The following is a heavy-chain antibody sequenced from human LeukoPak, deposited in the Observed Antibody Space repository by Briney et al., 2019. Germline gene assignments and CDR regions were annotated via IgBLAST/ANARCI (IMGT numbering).Heavy chain of an antibody. J-gene: IGHJ6*04. V-gene: IGHV4-34*01. CDR2: INHSGST. Sequence: SETLSLTCAVYGGSFSGYYWSWIRQPPGKGLEWIGEINHSGSTNYNPSLKSRLTISVDTSKNQFSLKLSSVTAADTAVYYCASGRVRGRGMDVWGKGTTVTVSS. CDR1: GGSFSGYY. CDR3: ASGRVRGRGMDV. D-gene: IGHD3-10*01.